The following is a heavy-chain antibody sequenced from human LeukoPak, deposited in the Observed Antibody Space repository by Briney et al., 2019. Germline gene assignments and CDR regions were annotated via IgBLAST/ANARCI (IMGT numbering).Heavy chain of an antibody. V-gene: IGHV3-30*18. CDR2: ISYDGSNK. CDR3: AKDYGSSSWYPDYFDY. J-gene: IGHJ4*02. Sequence: GRSLRLSCAASGFTFSSYGMHWARQAPGKGLEWVAFISYDGSNKYYADSVKGRFTISRDNSKNTLYLQMNSLRAEDTAVYYCAKDYGSSSWYPDYFDYWGQGTLVTVSS. D-gene: IGHD6-13*01. CDR1: GFTFSSYG.